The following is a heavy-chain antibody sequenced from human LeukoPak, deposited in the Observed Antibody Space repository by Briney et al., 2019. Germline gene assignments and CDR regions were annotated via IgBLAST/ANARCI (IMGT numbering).Heavy chain of an antibody. CDR3: ARMGYCSSTSCYTLLDY. CDR2: INPNSGGT. CDR1: GYTFTGYY. J-gene: IGHJ4*02. Sequence: ASVKVSCKASGYTFTGYYMHWVRQAPGQGLEWMGWINPNSGGTNYAQKFQGRVTMTRDTSISTAYMELSRLRSDDTAVYYCARMGYCSSTSCYTLLDYWAREPWSPSPQ. V-gene: IGHV1-2*02. D-gene: IGHD2-2*02.